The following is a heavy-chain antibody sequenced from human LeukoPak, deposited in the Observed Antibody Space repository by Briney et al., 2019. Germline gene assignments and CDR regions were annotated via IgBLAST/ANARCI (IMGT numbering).Heavy chain of an antibody. CDR3: ARHMGMLEPAATGFDY. D-gene: IGHD2-2*01. CDR2: IYPGDSDT. V-gene: IGHV5-51*01. Sequence: GESLKISCKGAGDSLTGYWIGWVRQMPGKGLEWMGIIYPGDSDTRYSPSFQGQVTISVDKSINTVYLQWSSLKASDTAMYCARHMGMLEPAATGFDYWGQGTLVTVSS. CDR1: GDSLTGYW. J-gene: IGHJ4*02.